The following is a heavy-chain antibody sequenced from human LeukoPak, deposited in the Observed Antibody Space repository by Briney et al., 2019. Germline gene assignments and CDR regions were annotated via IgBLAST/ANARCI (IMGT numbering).Heavy chain of an antibody. CDR1: GFTFSTYT. CDR3: ARNGLHTAHFDY. CDR2: VSDSSDV. Sequence: PGGSLRLSCAASGFTFSTYTMNWVRQAPGKGLEWVSTVSDSSDVHYPDSVKGRFTISRDNARNSLYLQMNSLRDEDTAVYYCARNGLHTAHFDYWGQGTLVTVSS. J-gene: IGHJ4*02. D-gene: IGHD3/OR15-3a*01. V-gene: IGHV3-48*02.